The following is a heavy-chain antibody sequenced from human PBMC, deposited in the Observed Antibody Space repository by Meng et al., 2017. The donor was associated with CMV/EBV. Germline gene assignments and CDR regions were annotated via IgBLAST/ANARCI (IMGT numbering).Heavy chain of an antibody. CDR3: ARGISSMGLAARPSGDPGMDV. J-gene: IGHJ6*02. Sequence: ASVKVSCKASGYTFTSYYMHWVRQAPGQGLEWMGIINPSGGSTSYAQKFQGRVTMTRDTSTSTVYMELSSLRSEDTAVYYCARGISSMGLAARPSGDPGMDVWGQGTTVTVSS. V-gene: IGHV1-46*01. CDR2: INPSGGST. D-gene: IGHD6-6*01. CDR1: GYTFTSYY.